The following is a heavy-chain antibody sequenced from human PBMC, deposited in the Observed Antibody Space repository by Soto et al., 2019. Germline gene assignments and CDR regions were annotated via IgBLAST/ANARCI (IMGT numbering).Heavy chain of an antibody. J-gene: IGHJ4*02. CDR1: GFTVSSNY. Sequence: EVQLVESGGGLVQPGGSLRLSCAASGFTVSSNYMSWVRQAPGKGLEWVSVIYSGGSTYYADSVKGRFTISRHNSKNTLYLQMNSLRAEDTAVYYCARSIHPYCGGDCQDYWGQGTLVTVSS. V-gene: IGHV3-53*04. CDR3: ARSIHPYCGGDCQDY. D-gene: IGHD2-21*01. CDR2: IYSGGST.